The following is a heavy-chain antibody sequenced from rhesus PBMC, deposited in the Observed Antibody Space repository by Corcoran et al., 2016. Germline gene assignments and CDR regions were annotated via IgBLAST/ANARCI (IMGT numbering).Heavy chain of an antibody. V-gene: IGHV4-122*02. CDR1: GYSISGYY. J-gene: IGHJ4*01. Sequence: QAQLQESGPGLVKPSETPSLTCAVSGYSISGYYRSWRRQAPGTGLEWIGYITYSGSTSYNPSLKSRVTIARDTSKNQFSLKLSSVTAADTAVYYCARDTTVAAEVVFGYWGQGVLVTVSS. CDR2: ITYSGST. D-gene: IGHD4-29*01. CDR3: ARDTTVAAEVVFGY.